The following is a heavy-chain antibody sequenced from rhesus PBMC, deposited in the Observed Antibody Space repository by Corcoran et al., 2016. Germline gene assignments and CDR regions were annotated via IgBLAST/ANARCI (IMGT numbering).Heavy chain of an antibody. CDR2: IVGSSGST. D-gene: IGHD5-24*01. CDR3: ARGYSGYSRGADY. V-gene: IGHV4-127*01. J-gene: IGHJ4*01. Sequence: QVQLQESGPGLVKPSETLSLTCAVSGYSIRSGYGWSWIRPPPGKGLEWIGYIVGSSGSTNYNPSLKSRVTISKDTSKNQFSLKLSSVTAADTAVYYCARGYSGYSRGADYWGQGVLVTVSS. CDR1: GYSIRSGYG.